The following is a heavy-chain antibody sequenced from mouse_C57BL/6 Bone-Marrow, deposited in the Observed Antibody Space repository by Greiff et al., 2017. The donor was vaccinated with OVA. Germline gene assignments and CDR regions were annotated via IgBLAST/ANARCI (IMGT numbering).Heavy chain of an antibody. J-gene: IGHJ4*01. D-gene: IGHD2-3*01. CDR1: GYTFTDYY. V-gene: IGHV1-19*01. CDR2: INPYNGGT. CDR3: ARWGDGYYVAMDY. Sequence: EVQLQESGPVLVKPGASVKMSCKASGYTFTDYYMNWVKQSHGKSLEWIGVINPYNGGTSYNQKFKGKATLTVDKSSSTAYMELNSLTSEDSAVDYCARWGDGYYVAMDYWGQGTSVTVSS.